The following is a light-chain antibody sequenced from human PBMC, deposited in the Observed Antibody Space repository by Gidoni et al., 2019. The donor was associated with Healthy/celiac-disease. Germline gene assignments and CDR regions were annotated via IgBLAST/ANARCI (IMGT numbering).Light chain of an antibody. CDR1: PIVSSN. Sequence: EIVMTQSPATLSVSPGDRATPTCRPSPIVSSNLAWYPQNPGQAPRLLLYGASTRATGIRARFSGSGSGTEFTLTISSMLSEDYAVYDCQQYNNWTPGTFXXXTKVEIK. V-gene: IGKV3D-15*01. CDR3: QQYNNWTPGT. CDR2: GAS. J-gene: IGKJ1*01.